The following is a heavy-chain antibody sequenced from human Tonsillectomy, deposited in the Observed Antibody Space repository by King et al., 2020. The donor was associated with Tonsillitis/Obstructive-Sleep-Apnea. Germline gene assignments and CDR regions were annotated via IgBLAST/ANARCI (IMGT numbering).Heavy chain of an antibody. V-gene: IGHV3-11*05. J-gene: IGHJ2*01. Sequence: VQLVESGGGLVKPGGSLRLSCTASGFTFSDYYMTWIRQAPGKGLEWVSYISSTSSYTNYADSVKGRFTISRDNAKNSLYLQLDSLRVEDTAVYYCARDPSEVRYSYFDLWGRGTMVTVSS. D-gene: IGHD2-15*01. CDR1: GFTFSDYY. CDR2: ISSTSSYT. CDR3: ARDPSEVRYSYFDL.